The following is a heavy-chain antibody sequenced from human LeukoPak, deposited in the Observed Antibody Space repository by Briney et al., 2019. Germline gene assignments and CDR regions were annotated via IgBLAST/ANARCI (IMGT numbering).Heavy chain of an antibody. CDR2: ISVPGEVT. Sequence: GGSLRLSCVGHRFRFGSYTMSWVRQAPGKGLEWVAGISVPGEVTHYAESVKGRFSISRDNSKNTLYLQMSSLRSEDTAVYYCAKHYASWGQGTQVTVSA. D-gene: IGHD3-10*01. V-gene: IGHV3-23*01. CDR3: AKHYAS. J-gene: IGHJ4*02. CDR1: RFRFGSYT.